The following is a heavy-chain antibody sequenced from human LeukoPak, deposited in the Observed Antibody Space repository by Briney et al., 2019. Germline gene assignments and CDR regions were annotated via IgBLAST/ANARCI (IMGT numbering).Heavy chain of an antibody. J-gene: IGHJ4*02. V-gene: IGHV3-21*01. CDR3: ARDPTQYLRYGHFDY. CDR2: INKVASHI. CDR1: GFTFSSSA. D-gene: IGHD5/OR15-5a*01. Sequence: GGSLRLSCAASGFTFSSSAMNWVRQAPGKGLEWVSSINKVASHIYYAHSVKGRFTISRDNAKNSLYLQMNSLSDEDTAVYYCARDPTQYLRYGHFDYWGQGTLVTVSS.